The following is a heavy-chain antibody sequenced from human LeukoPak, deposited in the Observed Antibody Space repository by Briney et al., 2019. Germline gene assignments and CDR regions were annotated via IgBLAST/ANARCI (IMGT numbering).Heavy chain of an antibody. CDR3: ARGTGSGPFFDY. CDR2: IYYSGST. CDR1: GGSISSYY. V-gene: IGHV4-59*01. Sequence: NPSETLSLTCTVSGGSISSYYWSWIRQPPGKGLEWIGYIYYSGSTNYNPSLKSRVTISVDTSKNQFSLKLSSVTAADTAVYYCARGTGSGPFFDYWGQGTLVTVSS. D-gene: IGHD2-15*01. J-gene: IGHJ4*02.